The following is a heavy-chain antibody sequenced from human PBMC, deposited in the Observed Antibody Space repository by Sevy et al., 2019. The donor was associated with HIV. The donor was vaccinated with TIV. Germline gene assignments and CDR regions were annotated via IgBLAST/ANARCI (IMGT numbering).Heavy chain of an antibody. Sequence: SETLSLTCDVSGYSISSGYYGGWIRQPPGKGLEWIGSIYHSGSTYYNPSLKRRVTISVDTSKNQFSLKLRSVTAADTAVYYCARPLRGDFDSSASAFDIWGQGTMVTVSS. CDR2: IYHSGST. D-gene: IGHD3-22*01. J-gene: IGHJ3*02. CDR3: ARPLRGDFDSSASAFDI. V-gene: IGHV4-38-2*01. CDR1: GYSISSGYY.